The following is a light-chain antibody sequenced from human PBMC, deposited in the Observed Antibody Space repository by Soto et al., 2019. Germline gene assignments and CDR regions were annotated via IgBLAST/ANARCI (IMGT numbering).Light chain of an antibody. CDR2: GAS. CDR3: QQYNNWPLT. J-gene: IGKJ4*01. V-gene: IGKV3-15*01. Sequence: EKVMTQSPASLSVSPGERATLSCRASQGVSSNLAWYQHKPGQAPRLLIYGASTRATGIPARFSGSGSGTEFTLTISSLQSEDFAVYYCQQYNNWPLTFGGGTKVEIK. CDR1: QGVSSN.